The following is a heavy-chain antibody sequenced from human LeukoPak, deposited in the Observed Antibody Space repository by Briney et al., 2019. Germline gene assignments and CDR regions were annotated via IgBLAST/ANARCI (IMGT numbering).Heavy chain of an antibody. V-gene: IGHV4-30-2*01. J-gene: IGHJ2*01. Sequence: SETLSLTCTVSGGSISSGGYYWSWIRQPPGKGLEWIGYIYHSGSTYYNPSLKCRVTISVDRSKNQFSLKLSSVTAADTAVYYCARSPLGGWWYFDLWGRGTLVTVSS. CDR2: IYHSGST. D-gene: IGHD3-16*01. CDR3: ARSPLGGWWYFDL. CDR1: GGSISSGGYY.